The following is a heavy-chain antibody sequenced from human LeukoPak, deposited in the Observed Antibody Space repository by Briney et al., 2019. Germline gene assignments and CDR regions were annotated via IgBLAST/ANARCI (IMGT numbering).Heavy chain of an antibody. CDR1: GFTVSSNY. Sequence: GGSLRLSYAASGFTVSSNYMSWVRQAPGKGLEWVSVIYSGGSTYYADSVKGRFTISRDNSKNTLYLQMNSLRAEDTAVYYCARDADSSGYYYYMDVWGKGTTVTVSS. CDR2: IYSGGST. CDR3: ARDADSSGYYYYMDV. J-gene: IGHJ6*03. D-gene: IGHD3-22*01. V-gene: IGHV3-53*01.